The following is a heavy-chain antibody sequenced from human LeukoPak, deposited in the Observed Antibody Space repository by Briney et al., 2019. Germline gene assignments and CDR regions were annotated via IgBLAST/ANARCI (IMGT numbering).Heavy chain of an antibody. CDR3: AKAVLTTIWFFDY. D-gene: IGHD4/OR15-4a*01. CDR1: GFTVSSNY. CDR2: IYSGGST. V-gene: IGHV3-53*05. Sequence: PGGSLRLSCAASGFTVSSNYMSWVRQAPGKGLEWVSVIYSGGSTYYADSVKGRFTISRDNSKNTLYLQMNSLRPEDTAFYYCAKAVLTTIWFFDYWGQGTLVTVSS. J-gene: IGHJ4*02.